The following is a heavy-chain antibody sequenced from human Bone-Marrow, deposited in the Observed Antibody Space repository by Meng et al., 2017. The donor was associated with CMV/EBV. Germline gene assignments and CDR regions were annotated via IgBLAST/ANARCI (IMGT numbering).Heavy chain of an antibody. D-gene: IGHD6-6*01. J-gene: IGHJ4*02. V-gene: IGHV3-33*06. CDR1: GFSFNEFG. Sequence: GESLKISCATSGFSFNEFGMHWVRQAPGKGLEWVAVIWYDGSNKYYADSVKGRFTISRDNSKNTLYLQMNSLRAEDTAVYYCAKDTGFLEYSNTLYYFDYWGQGTLVTVSS. CDR2: IWYDGSNK. CDR3: AKDTGFLEYSNTLYYFDY.